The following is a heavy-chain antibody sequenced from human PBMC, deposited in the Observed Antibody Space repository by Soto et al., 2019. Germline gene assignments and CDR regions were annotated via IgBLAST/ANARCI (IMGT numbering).Heavy chain of an antibody. CDR3: GSRSTVMYQAMDD. V-gene: IGHV3-30-3*01. CDR1: GFTFTSYE. D-gene: IGHD4-4*01. J-gene: IGHJ6*02. CDR2: ISYDVGNK. Sequence: GGSLRLSCAASGFTFTSYEVHWVRQAPGKGLEWVAIISYDVGNKYYADSVKGRFIMSRDNFKNTLDLQMDSLRVGDTAVYYCGSRSTVMYQAMDDWGQGTMVTVSS.